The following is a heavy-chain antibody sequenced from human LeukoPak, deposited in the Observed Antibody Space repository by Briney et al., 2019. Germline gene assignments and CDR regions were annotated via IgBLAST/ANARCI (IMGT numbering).Heavy chain of an antibody. D-gene: IGHD3-10*01. CDR1: GFTFSSFA. Sequence: GGSLRLSCAASGFTFSSFAMHWVRQAPGKGLEWVAYIRYDGSNKSYADSVKGRFTISRDSSKNTLYLQMNSLRAEDTAVYYCAKDPGAHDKHFDHWGQGILVTVSS. CDR2: IRYDGSNK. J-gene: IGHJ4*02. CDR3: AKDPGAHDKHFDH. V-gene: IGHV3-30*02.